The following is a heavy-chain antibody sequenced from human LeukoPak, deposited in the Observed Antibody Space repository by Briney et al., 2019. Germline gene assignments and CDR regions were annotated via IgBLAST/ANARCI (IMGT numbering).Heavy chain of an antibody. Sequence: PGGSLRLSCVASGFNLSNYAMSWVRQAPGRGLEWVSAISGSGISTYYADSVKGRFTVSRDISKNTLYLQMNGLRAEDTAVYYCAKDIVLMLYARFDYWGQGTLVTVSS. CDR1: GFNLSNYA. V-gene: IGHV3-23*01. CDR2: ISGSGIST. CDR3: AKDIVLMLYARFDY. D-gene: IGHD2-8*01. J-gene: IGHJ4*02.